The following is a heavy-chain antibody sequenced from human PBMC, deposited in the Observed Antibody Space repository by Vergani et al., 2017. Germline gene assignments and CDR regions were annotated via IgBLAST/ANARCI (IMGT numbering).Heavy chain of an antibody. D-gene: IGHD3-9*01. Sequence: QVQLQQWGAGLLKPSETLSLTCAVYGGSFSGYYWSWIRQPPGKGLEWIGEINHSGRTTYNPSLKSRVTISVDTSKNQFSLKLSSVTAADTAVYYCERVLVERGRYFDWFDAFDIWGQGTMVTVSS. CDR2: INHSGRT. J-gene: IGHJ3*02. CDR3: ERVLVERGRYFDWFDAFDI. CDR1: GGSFSGYY. V-gene: IGHV4-34*01.